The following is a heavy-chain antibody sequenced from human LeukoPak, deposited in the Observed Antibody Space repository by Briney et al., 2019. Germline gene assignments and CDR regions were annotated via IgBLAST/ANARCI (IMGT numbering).Heavy chain of an antibody. CDR1: GFTFSDHS. Sequence: RGSLRLSCAASGFTFSDHSTNWARQAPGKGLEWVSSISSSSASIFYADSVKGRFTISRDNAKNSLYLQMNSLRAEDTAVYYCARVASRTVTGYYFDYWGPGKPGSVSS. CDR3: ARVASRTVTGYYFDY. CDR2: ISSSSASI. D-gene: IGHD1-20*01. J-gene: IGHJ4*01. V-gene: IGHV3-21*01.